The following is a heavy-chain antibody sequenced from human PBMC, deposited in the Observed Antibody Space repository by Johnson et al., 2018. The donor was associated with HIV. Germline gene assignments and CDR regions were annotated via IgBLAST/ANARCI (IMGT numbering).Heavy chain of an antibody. V-gene: IGHV3-13*01. Sequence: VQLVESGGGLVQPGGSLRLSCAASGFTFSTFDMHWVRQTTGRGLEWVSSIGTLSDTIYADSVKGRFTISRDNSKNTLYLQMNSLRAEDTAVYYCSTELKDPIWGQGTMVTVSS. D-gene: IGHD2-15*01. CDR3: STELKDPI. CDR1: GFTFSTFD. CDR2: IGTLSDT. J-gene: IGHJ3*02.